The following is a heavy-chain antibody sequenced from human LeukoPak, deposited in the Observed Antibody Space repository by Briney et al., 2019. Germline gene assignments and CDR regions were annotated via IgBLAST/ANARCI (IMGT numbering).Heavy chain of an antibody. Sequence: SETLSLTCTVSGYSISSGYYWGWIRQPPGKGLEWIGSIYHSGSTYYNPSLKSRVTISVDTSNNQFFLKLSSVTAADTAVYYCAGGRSSVWSPFFWGQGTLVTVSS. CDR2: IYHSGST. CDR1: GYSISSGYY. V-gene: IGHV4-38-2*02. J-gene: IGHJ4*02. D-gene: IGHD1-26*01. CDR3: AGGRSSVWSPFF.